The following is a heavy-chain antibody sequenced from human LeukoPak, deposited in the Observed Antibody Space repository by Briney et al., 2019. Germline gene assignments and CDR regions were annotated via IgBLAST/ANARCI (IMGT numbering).Heavy chain of an antibody. CDR2: IILIFGTA. D-gene: IGHD5-24*01. CDR3: ARGAKGWLQLRN. CDR1: GGTFSSYA. Sequence: SVKVSCKASGGTFSSYAISWVRQAPGQGLEWVGGIILIFGTADYAQKFQGRVTITAEESTSTAYMELSSLRSEDTAVYYCARGAKGWLQLRNWGQGTLVTVSS. J-gene: IGHJ4*02. V-gene: IGHV1-69*13.